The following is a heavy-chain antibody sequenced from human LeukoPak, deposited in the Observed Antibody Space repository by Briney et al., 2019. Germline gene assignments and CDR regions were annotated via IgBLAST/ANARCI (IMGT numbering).Heavy chain of an antibody. CDR3: ARDVYGLDV. CDR2: ISFDGSNK. V-gene: IGHV3-30-3*01. J-gene: IGHJ6*02. CDR1: GFIFSTYA. Sequence: PGGSLRLSCAPSGFIFSTYAMHWVRQAPGKGLEWVAVISFDGSNKHYADSVKGRFTISRDNSKITLYLQMNSLSSEDTAVYYCARDVYGLDVWGQGTTVTVSS.